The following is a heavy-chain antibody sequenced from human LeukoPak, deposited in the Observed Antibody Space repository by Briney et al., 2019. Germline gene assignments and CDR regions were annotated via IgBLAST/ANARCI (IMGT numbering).Heavy chain of an antibody. J-gene: IGHJ4*02. V-gene: IGHV3-48*03. CDR1: GFTFSSYE. D-gene: IGHD3-10*01. Sequence: GGSLRLSCAASGFTFSSYEMHWVRRAPGKGLEWVSYISSSDSTIYYADSVKGRFAISRDNAKNSLYLQMNSLRPEDTAVYYCAKDSKRWKTYYYEAGSYYFDYWGQGTRVTVSS. CDR2: ISSSDSTI. CDR3: AKDSKRWKTYYYEAGSYYFDY.